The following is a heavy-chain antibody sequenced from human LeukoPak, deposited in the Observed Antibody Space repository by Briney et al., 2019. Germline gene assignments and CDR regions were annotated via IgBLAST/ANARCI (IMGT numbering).Heavy chain of an antibody. Sequence: GGSLRLSCAASGFTFSSYAMSWVRQAPGKGLEWVSAISGSGGSTYYADSVKGRFTISRDNSRNTVYLQMNSLRAEDTAIYYCAKSLGYWYFDLWGRGTLVTVSS. CDR1: GFTFSSYA. J-gene: IGHJ2*01. CDR3: AKSLGYWYFDL. D-gene: IGHD7-27*01. CDR2: ISGSGGST. V-gene: IGHV3-23*01.